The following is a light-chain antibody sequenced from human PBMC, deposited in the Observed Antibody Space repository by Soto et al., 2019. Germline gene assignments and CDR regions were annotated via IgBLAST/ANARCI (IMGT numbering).Light chain of an antibody. Sequence: QSVLTQPPSVSGAPGQRVTISCTESSSNIGAGYDVHWYQQLPGAAPKLLIYGNSNRPSGVPDRFSGSKSGTSASLAISGLQAEDEADYYCQSYDSSLSGPVVFGGGTQLTVL. CDR3: QSYDSSLSGPVV. CDR2: GNS. J-gene: IGLJ2*01. V-gene: IGLV1-40*01. CDR1: SSNIGAGYD.